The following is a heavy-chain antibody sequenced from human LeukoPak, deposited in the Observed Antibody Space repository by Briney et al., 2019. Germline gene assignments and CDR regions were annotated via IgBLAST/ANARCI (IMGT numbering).Heavy chain of an antibody. CDR3: AITYYDILTGYRYYGMDV. J-gene: IGHJ6*02. CDR1: GYTFTSYD. CDR2: ISAYNGNT. V-gene: IGHV1-18*01. Sequence: ASVKVSCKASGYTFTSYDINWVRQATGQGLEWMGWISAYNGNTNYAQKLQGRVTMTTDTSTSTAYMELRSLRSDDTAVYYCAITYYDILTGYRYYGMDVWGQGTTVTVSS. D-gene: IGHD3-9*01.